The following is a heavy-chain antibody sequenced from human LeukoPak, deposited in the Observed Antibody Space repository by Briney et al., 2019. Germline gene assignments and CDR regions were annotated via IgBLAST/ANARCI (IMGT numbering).Heavy chain of an antibody. Sequence: PGGSLRLSCSASGFTFRTYAMHWVRQAPGKGLEYVSAISSNGDSTYYADSVRGRFTISRDNAKNSLYLQMNSLRAEDTAVYYCARGFDYGDNGNWFDPWGQGTLVIVSS. CDR1: GFTFRTYA. D-gene: IGHD4-17*01. CDR3: ARGFDYGDNGNWFDP. CDR2: ISSNGDST. J-gene: IGHJ5*02. V-gene: IGHV3-64*04.